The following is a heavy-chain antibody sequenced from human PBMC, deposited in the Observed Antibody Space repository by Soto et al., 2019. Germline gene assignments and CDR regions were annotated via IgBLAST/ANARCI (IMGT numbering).Heavy chain of an antibody. CDR2: MNPYSGNT. CDR3: ARTVTTRRETGSDF. Sequence: QVQLVQSGAEVKKPGASVKVSCKASGYTFPSYDIHWVRQATGQGLEWMGWMNPYSGNTGYAQQFQGRVTMTRNTSISKAYMKMSSLRSEDTGLYYCARTVTTRRETGSDFWGQGTLVTVSS. D-gene: IGHD1-26*01. CDR1: GYTFPSYD. V-gene: IGHV1-8*01. J-gene: IGHJ4*02.